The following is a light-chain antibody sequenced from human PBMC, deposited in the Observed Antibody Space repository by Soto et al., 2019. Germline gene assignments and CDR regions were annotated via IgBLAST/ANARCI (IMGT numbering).Light chain of an antibody. Sequence: EIVMTQSPATLFVSPGERATLSCRASQSVYNNLAWYQQKPGQAPRLLMYGASIRAAGVPDRFSGSGSGTEFTLTISRLEPEDFTVYYCHHYETFGQGTKVDIK. CDR2: GAS. CDR1: QSVYNN. V-gene: IGKV3D-15*01. CDR3: HHYET. J-gene: IGKJ1*01.